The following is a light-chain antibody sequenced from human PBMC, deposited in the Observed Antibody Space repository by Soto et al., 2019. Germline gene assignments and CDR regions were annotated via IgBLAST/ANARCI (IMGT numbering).Light chain of an antibody. CDR3: QQSDSSPT. V-gene: IGKV1-39*01. J-gene: IGKJ3*01. CDR2: AAS. CDR1: QSITNY. Sequence: DVQVTQTQSSLSASLGDRVTITCRASQSITNYLNWYQQTPGKAPKLLIYAASSLQDGVPARFSGSGSGTDFTLTISSLQPEDFATYYCQQSDSSPTLAHGTNVAI.